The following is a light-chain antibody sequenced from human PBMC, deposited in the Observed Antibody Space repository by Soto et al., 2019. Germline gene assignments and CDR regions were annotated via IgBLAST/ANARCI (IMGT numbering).Light chain of an antibody. CDR3: QHYGGTCT. CDR2: DAS. CDR1: QSITNR. J-gene: IGKJ1*01. V-gene: IGKV1-5*01. Sequence: DIHMTHYPSTLSASVGDRVTITCRASQSITNRLAWYQQKPGKAPKVLIYDASNLEYGVPSRFSGSGFGTEFILTIISLQPEDVASYWCQHYGGTCTFGQGTRVDIK.